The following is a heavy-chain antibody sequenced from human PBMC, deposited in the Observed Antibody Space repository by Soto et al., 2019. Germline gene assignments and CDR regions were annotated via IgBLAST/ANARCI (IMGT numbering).Heavy chain of an antibody. V-gene: IGHV1-46*01. CDR1: GYTFTSYY. Sequence: QVQLVQSGAEVKKPGASVKVSCKASGYTFTSYYMHWVRQAPGQGLEWMGIINPSGGSTSYAQKFQGRVTMTRATSTSTVYMELSSLRSEDTAVYYCARKMYSSHYYYGMDVWGQGTTVTVSS. J-gene: IGHJ6*02. D-gene: IGHD6-13*01. CDR3: ARKMYSSHYYYGMDV. CDR2: INPSGGST.